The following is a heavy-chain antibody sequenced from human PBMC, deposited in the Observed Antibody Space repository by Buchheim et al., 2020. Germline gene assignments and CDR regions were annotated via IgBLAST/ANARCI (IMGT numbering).Heavy chain of an antibody. Sequence: QVQLVQSGAEVKKPGASVKVSCKASGYSFTSYSMYWVRQAPGQGLEWMGIINPSGGSTSYAQKFQGRVTMTRDTSTSTVDMELSSLRSEDTAVYYCARRYNWNDGLYYYGMDVWGQGTT. J-gene: IGHJ6*02. D-gene: IGHD1-1*01. CDR2: INPSGGST. V-gene: IGHV1-46*01. CDR3: ARRYNWNDGLYYYGMDV. CDR1: GYSFTSYS.